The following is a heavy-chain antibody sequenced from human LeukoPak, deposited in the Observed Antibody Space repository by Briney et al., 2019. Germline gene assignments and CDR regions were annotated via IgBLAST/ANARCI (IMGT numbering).Heavy chain of an antibody. V-gene: IGHV3-30*18. Sequence: PGRSLRLSCAASGFTFSSYGMHWVRQAPGKGLEWVAVISYDGSNKYYADSVKGRFTISRDNSKNTLYLQMNSLRAEDTAVYYCAKDSEALLWFGELPPLDYWGQGTLVTVSS. CDR2: ISYDGSNK. J-gene: IGHJ4*02. CDR1: GFTFSSYG. D-gene: IGHD3-10*01. CDR3: AKDSEALLWFGELPPLDY.